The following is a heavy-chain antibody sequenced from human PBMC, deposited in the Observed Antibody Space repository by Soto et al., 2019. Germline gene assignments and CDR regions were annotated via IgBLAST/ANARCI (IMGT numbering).Heavy chain of an antibody. V-gene: IGHV4-31*03. J-gene: IGHJ6*02. CDR1: GGSTSGGNYY. CDR3: ARDRGFGMDV. CDR2: IYNSGST. Sequence: QVQLQESGPGLAKPSETQSLTCTVSGGSTSGGNYYWNWIRQHPGKGLEWIGNIYNSGSTYYNPSLKSRVIISVDTSKNQLCLRLSSVTAADTAVYYCARDRGFGMDVWGQGTTVTDSS.